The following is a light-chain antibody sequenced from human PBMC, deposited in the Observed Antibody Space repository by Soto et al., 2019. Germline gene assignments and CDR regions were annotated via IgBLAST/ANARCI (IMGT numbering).Light chain of an antibody. V-gene: IGKV2-28*01. CDR3: MQALQVPIT. J-gene: IGKJ5*01. CDR1: QSLLQSHGYNY. Sequence: DIVMTQIPVSLPVFPASPASISCHSSQSLLQSHGYNYMDWYLQKPGQSPQLLIYFGSYRASGVPDRFSGSGSGTNFTLRISRVETDDFGIYYCMQALQVPITFGQGTRLEIK. CDR2: FGS.